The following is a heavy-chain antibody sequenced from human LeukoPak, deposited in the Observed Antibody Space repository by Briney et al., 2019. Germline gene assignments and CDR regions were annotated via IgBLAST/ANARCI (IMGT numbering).Heavy chain of an antibody. CDR1: GYSFTSYW. D-gene: IGHD6-6*01. V-gene: IGHV5-51*01. CDR2: IYPGDSDT. Sequence: GESLMLSCKGSGYSFTSYWIGWVRQTPGKGLEWMGIIYPGDSDTRYSPSFQGQVTISADKSISTAYLQWSSLKSSDTAMYYCATLLYGSSLLDYWGQGTLVTVS. CDR3: ATLLYGSSLLDY. J-gene: IGHJ4*02.